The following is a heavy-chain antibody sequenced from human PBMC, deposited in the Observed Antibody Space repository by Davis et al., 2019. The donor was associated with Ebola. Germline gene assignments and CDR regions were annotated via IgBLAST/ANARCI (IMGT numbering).Heavy chain of an antibody. CDR3: ARCLWQWLPSGPAD. Sequence: GESLKISCAASGFSFSSHGMHWVRQAPGKGLEWVAVISYHGSNKYYADSVKGRFTISRDNSKNTLYLQMNSLRAEDMAVYYCARCLWQWLPSGPADWGQGTLVTLSS. D-gene: IGHD6-19*01. J-gene: IGHJ4*02. CDR1: GFSFSSHG. CDR2: ISYHGSNK. V-gene: IGHV3-30*03.